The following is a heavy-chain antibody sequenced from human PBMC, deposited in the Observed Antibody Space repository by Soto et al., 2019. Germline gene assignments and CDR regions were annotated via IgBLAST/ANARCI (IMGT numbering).Heavy chain of an antibody. Sequence: SETLSLTCTVSGGSISSYYWSWIRQPPGKGLEWIGYIYYSGSTNYNPSLKSRVTISVDTSKNQFSLKLSSVTAADTAVYYCARKCGYSGYDSWWFAPWGQGTLVPGSS. V-gene: IGHV4-59*08. D-gene: IGHD5-12*01. CDR2: IYYSGST. J-gene: IGHJ5*02. CDR1: GGSISSYY. CDR3: ARKCGYSGYDSWWFAP.